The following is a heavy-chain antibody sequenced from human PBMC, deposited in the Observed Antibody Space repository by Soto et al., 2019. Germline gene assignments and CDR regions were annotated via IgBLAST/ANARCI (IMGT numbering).Heavy chain of an antibody. Sequence: GASVKVSCKASGYTFTSYYMHWVRQAPGQGLEWMGIINPSGGSTSYAQKFQGRVTMTRDTSTSTVYMELSSLRSEDTAVYYCARTEVATISPYYYGMDVWGQGTTVTVSS. D-gene: IGHD5-12*01. CDR3: ARTEVATISPYYYGMDV. J-gene: IGHJ6*02. CDR2: INPSGGST. V-gene: IGHV1-46*01. CDR1: GYTFTSYY.